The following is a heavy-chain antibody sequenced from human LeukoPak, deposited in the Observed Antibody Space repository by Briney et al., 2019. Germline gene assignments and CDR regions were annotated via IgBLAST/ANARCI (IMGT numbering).Heavy chain of an antibody. Sequence: ASVKVSCKASGGTFSSYAISWVRQAPGQGLEWMGGIIPIFGTANYAKKFQARVTITTDESTSTAYMELRSLRSEDTAVYYCANRNGWFDPWGQGTLVTVSS. CDR1: GGTFSSYA. CDR2: IIPIFGTA. CDR3: ANRNGWFDP. V-gene: IGHV1-69*05. J-gene: IGHJ5*02.